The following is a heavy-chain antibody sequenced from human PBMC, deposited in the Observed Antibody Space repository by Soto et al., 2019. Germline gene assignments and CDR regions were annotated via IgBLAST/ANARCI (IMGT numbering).Heavy chain of an antibody. Sequence: SVKVSCKASGGTFSSYAISWVRQAPGQGLEWMGGIIPIFGTANYAQKFQGRVTITADESTSTAYMELRSLRSDDTAVYYCARDLYDFWSGFRPSYNWFDPWGQGTLVTVSS. CDR1: GGTFSSYA. CDR3: ARDLYDFWSGFRPSYNWFDP. J-gene: IGHJ5*02. CDR2: IIPIFGTA. D-gene: IGHD3-3*01. V-gene: IGHV1-69*13.